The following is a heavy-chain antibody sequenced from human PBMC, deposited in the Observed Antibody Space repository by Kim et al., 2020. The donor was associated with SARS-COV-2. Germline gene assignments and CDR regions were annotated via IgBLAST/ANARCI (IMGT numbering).Heavy chain of an antibody. J-gene: IGHJ4*02. D-gene: IGHD2-21*02. V-gene: IGHV4-59*09. CDR3: ARGPATAMSDCDY. Sequence: YNPSYRCRVTISVDTSKNRFSRKRSSVTAADTAVYYWARGPATAMSDCDYWGPGTLVTVSS.